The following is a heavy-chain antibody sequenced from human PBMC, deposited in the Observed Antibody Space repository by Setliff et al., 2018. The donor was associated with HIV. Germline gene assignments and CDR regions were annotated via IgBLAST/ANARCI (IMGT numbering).Heavy chain of an antibody. CDR2: INPNMGDT. J-gene: IGHJ4*02. CDR3: ARQDIPTGYYLFDY. CDR1: GYKFTGHH. Sequence: GASVKVSCKDSGYKFTGHHIQWMRQAPGQGLEWMGRINPNMGDTQYAQKFQGRIIMTRDTSINTVYMELSSLTSDDTALYYCARQDIPTGYYLFDYWGQGTQVTVSS. V-gene: IGHV1-2*06. D-gene: IGHD3-9*01.